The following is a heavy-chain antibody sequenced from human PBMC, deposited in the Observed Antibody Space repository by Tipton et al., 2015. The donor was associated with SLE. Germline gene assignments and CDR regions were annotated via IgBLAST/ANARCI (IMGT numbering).Heavy chain of an antibody. CDR3: ARDAGMDV. CDR2: IYYSGST. Sequence: TLSLTCTVSGVSISTYYWSWVRQPPGKGLEWIGYIYYSGSTDHNPSLKSRVTMSVDTSKNQLSLKLSSVTAADTAVYYCARDAGMDVWGQGITVTVSS. J-gene: IGHJ6*02. CDR1: GVSISTYY. V-gene: IGHV4-59*01.